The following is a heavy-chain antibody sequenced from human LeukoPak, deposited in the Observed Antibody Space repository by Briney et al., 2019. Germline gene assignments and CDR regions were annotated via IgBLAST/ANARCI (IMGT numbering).Heavy chain of an antibody. V-gene: IGHV4-59*01. Sequence: SETLSLTCTVSGGSISYCYWGWIRQSPGQGLEWIGYIYYSGTTNYNPSLKSRVTISVDTSKNQFSLQLRSVTAAGTAVYYCAREDPQTTVPEGMDVWGQGTTVTVSS. CDR1: GGSISYCY. CDR2: IYYSGTT. D-gene: IGHD4-17*01. CDR3: AREDPQTTVPEGMDV. J-gene: IGHJ6*02.